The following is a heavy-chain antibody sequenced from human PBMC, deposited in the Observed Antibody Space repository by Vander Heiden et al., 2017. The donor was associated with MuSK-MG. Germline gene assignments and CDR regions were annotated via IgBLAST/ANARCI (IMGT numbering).Heavy chain of an antibody. J-gene: IGHJ6*03. V-gene: IGHV1-2*02. CDR3: ASTVMDV. D-gene: IGHD2-8*02. CDR1: GYTFTGDY. Sequence: QAQLVQSGPAVQQPGASVTLSCQASGYTFTGDYMHWVRQAPGRGLEWMGWINPNSGGANNAQKLQGRVTMTRDTSISTAYMELSRLRSDDTAVYYCASTVMDVWGKGTTVTVSS. CDR2: INPNSGGA.